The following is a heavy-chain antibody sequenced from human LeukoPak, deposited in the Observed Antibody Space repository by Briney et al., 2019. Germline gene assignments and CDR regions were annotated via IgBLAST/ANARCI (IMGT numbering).Heavy chain of an antibody. CDR3: ARHGPYYYGSGSPFDY. V-gene: IGHV4-38-2*01. J-gene: IGHJ4*02. D-gene: IGHD3-10*01. CDR1: GYSISSGYY. CDR2: IYHSGST. Sequence: SQTLSLTCAVSGYSISSGYYWGWIRQPPGKGLEWIGSIYHSGSTYYNPSLKSRVTISVDTSKNQFSLKLSSVTAADTAVYYCARHGPYYYGSGSPFDYWGQGTLVTVSS.